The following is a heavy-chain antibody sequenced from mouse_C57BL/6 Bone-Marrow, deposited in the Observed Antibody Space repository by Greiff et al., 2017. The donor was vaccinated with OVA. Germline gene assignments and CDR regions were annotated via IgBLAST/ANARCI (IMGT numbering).Heavy chain of an antibody. V-gene: IGHV1-76*01. CDR2: IYPGSGNT. J-gene: IGHJ4*01. Sequence: VQLQQSGAELVRPGASVKLSCKASGYTFTDYYINWVKQRPGQGLEWIARIYPGSGNTYYNEKFKGKATLTAEKSSSTAYMQLSSLTSEDSAVYFCAIRVDYWGQGTSVTVSS. D-gene: IGHD1-1*01. CDR1: GYTFTDYY. CDR3: AIRVDY.